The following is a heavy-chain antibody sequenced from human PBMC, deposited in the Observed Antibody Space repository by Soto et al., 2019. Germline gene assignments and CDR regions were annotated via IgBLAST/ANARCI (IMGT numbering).Heavy chain of an antibody. CDR2: ISWNVGSI. V-gene: IGHV3-9*02. D-gene: IGHD2-15*01. CDR1: GSPSAEFV. CDR3: TTHPVAY. Sequence: PLTPSSPASGSPSAEFVTTWPRQAPGKGLEWGSGISWNVGSIAYADSVKGRFTISRDNAKNSLYLQMNSLKTEDTAVYYCTTHPVAYWGQGTLVTVS. J-gene: IGHJ4*02.